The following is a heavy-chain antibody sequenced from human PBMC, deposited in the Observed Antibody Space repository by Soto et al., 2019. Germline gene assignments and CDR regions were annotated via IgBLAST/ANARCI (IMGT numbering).Heavy chain of an antibody. CDR1: GGTFSSYA. J-gene: IGHJ5*02. CDR2: IIPIFGTA. D-gene: IGHD3-3*01. CDR3: ASLRSGYPSFWFDP. Sequence: GASVKVSCKASGGTFSSYAISLVRQAPGQGLEWMGGIIPIFGTANYAQKFQGRVTITADEPTSTAYMELSSLRSEDTAVYYCASLRSGYPSFWFDPWGQGTLVTVSS. V-gene: IGHV1-69*13.